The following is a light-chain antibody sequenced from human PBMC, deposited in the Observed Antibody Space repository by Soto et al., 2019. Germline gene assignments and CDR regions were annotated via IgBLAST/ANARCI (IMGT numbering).Light chain of an antibody. CDR1: QSVSSSSY. V-gene: IGKV3-20*01. CDR3: QQYGNSLT. CDR2: GAS. Sequence: EIVLTQSPGTLSLSPGERATLSCRASQSVSSSSYLAWYQQKPGQAPRLLIYGASSRATGIPDRFSGSGSGTDFTLTISRLEPEDFAVYYCQQYGNSLTFGGGTKVEIK. J-gene: IGKJ4*01.